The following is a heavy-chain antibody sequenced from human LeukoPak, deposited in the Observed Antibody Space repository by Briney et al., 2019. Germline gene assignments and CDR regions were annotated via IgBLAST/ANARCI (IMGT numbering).Heavy chain of an antibody. J-gene: IGHJ4*02. CDR2: INSAGNSA. CDR1: GFTFSSCW. D-gene: IGHD6-13*01. V-gene: IGHV3-74*01. CDR3: ASGIASESSVATKY. Sequence: GGSLRLSCAASGFTFSSCWMYWVRQAPGKGLVWVSRINSAGNSAFYADSVKGRFTISRDNAKNTLYLQLNSLRAEDTAVYYCASGIASESSVATKYWGQGALVTVSS.